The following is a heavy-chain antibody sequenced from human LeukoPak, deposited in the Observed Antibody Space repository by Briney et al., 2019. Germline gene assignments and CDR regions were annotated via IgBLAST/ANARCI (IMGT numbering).Heavy chain of an antibody. CDR3: ARSPYGYYYYYMDV. D-gene: IGHD3-10*01. J-gene: IGHJ6*03. CDR2: ISAYNANT. Sequence: ASVKVSCKASGYTFTRYGISWVRQAPGQGLEWMGWISAYNANTNYAQKVQGRVTMTRNTSISTAYMELSSLRSEDTAVYYCARSPYGYYYYYMDVWGQGTTVTVSS. CDR1: GYTFTRYG. V-gene: IGHV1-18*01.